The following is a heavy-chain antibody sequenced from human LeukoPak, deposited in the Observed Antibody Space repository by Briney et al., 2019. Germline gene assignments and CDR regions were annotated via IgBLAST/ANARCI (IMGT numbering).Heavy chain of an antibody. V-gene: IGHV1-24*01. CDR2: FDPEDGET. J-gene: IGHJ6*02. Sequence: GASVKVSCKVSGYTLTELSMHWVRQAPGKGLEWIGGFDPEDGETIYAQKFQGRVTMTEDTSTDTACMELSSLRSEDTAVYYCATDTGRWTASYYYYYGMDVWGQGTTVTVSS. CDR1: GYTLTELS. D-gene: IGHD3-3*01. CDR3: ATDTGRWTASYYYYYGMDV.